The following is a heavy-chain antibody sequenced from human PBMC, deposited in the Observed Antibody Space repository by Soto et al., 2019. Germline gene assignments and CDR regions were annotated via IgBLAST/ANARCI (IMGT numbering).Heavy chain of an antibody. D-gene: IGHD4-17*01. CDR1: GGTFSSYA. V-gene: IGHV1-69*05. J-gene: IGHJ4*02. Sequence: QVQLVQSGAEVKKPGSSVKVSCNASGGTFSSYAISWVRQAPGQGLEWMGVVIPIFGTANYAQKFQGRVRITPDESTSTAYLEVSSLRSEDTAVYYCAGDNYGDDGWCFDFWGQGTLVTVSS. CDR3: AGDNYGDDGWCFDF. CDR2: VIPIFGTA.